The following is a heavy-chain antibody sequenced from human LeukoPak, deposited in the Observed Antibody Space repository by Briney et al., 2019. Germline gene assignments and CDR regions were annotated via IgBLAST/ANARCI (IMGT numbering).Heavy chain of an antibody. CDR3: AKDLSLAAAGNPLPFDY. J-gene: IGHJ4*02. Sequence: SCKASGYTFINYYMQWVRLAPGKGLEWAAVISYDGSNKYYADSVKGPFPISRDNSKNTLYLQMNSLRAEDTAVYYCAKDLSLAAAGNPLPFDYWGQGTLVTVSS. V-gene: IGHV3-30*18. CDR1: GYTFINYY. D-gene: IGHD6-13*01. CDR2: ISYDGSNK.